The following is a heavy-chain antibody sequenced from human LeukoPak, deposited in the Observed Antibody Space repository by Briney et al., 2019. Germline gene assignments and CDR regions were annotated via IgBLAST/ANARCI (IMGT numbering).Heavy chain of an antibody. D-gene: IGHD5-12*01. V-gene: IGHV3-23*01. CDR1: GFTFSSYA. CDR2: ISNSGGRT. CDR3: AKSYNGYESKPDY. Sequence: GGSLRLSCAASGFTFSSYAMSWVRQAPGKGLEWVSSISNSGGRTFYTDSVKGRFTISRDNSKITLYLQMNSLRAEDTAVYYCAKSYNGYESKPDYWGQGTLSPSPQ. J-gene: IGHJ4*02.